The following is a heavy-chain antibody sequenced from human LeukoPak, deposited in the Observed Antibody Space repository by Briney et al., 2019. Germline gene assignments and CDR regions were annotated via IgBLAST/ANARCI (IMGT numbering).Heavy chain of an antibody. Sequence: SETLSLTCTVSGGSISSSSYYWGWIRQPPGKGLEWIGSIYYSGSTYYNPSLKSRVTISVDTSKNQFSLKLSSVTAADTAVYYCARVISHGYLDYWGQGTLITVSS. J-gene: IGHJ4*02. V-gene: IGHV4-39*07. CDR3: ARVISHGYLDY. CDR2: IYYSGST. CDR1: GGSISSSSYY. D-gene: IGHD5-24*01.